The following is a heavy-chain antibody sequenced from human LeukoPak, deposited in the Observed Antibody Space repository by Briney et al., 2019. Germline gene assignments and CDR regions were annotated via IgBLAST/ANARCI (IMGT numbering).Heavy chain of an antibody. CDR3: ARPLGCKSAACPTDAFDI. V-gene: IGHV4-39*01. Sequence: KPSETLSLTCTVSGGSISSSSYYWGWIRQPPGKGLEWIGSIYYSGSTYYNPSLKSRVTISVDTSKNQFSLKLSSVTAADTAVYYCARPLGCKSAACPTDAFDIWGHGTVVTVSS. D-gene: IGHD2/OR15-2a*01. CDR2: IYYSGST. CDR1: GGSISSSSYY. J-gene: IGHJ3*02.